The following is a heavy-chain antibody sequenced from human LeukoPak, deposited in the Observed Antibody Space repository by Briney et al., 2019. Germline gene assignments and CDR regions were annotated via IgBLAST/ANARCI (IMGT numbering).Heavy chain of an antibody. CDR3: ARCVSGGSCYAFDP. J-gene: IGHJ5*02. CDR1: GGSISSYY. D-gene: IGHD2-15*01. CDR2: IYYSGST. Sequence: SETLSLTCTVSGGSISSYYWSWIRQPPGKGLEWIGYIYYSGSTNYNPSLKSRVTISVDTSKNQFSLKLSSVTAADTAVYYCARCVSGGSCYAFDPWGQGTLVTVSS. V-gene: IGHV4-59*01.